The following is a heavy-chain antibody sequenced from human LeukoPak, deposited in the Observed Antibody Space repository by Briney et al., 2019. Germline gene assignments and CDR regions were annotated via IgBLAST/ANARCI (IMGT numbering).Heavy chain of an antibody. CDR2: IKIKAYGGTT. D-gene: IGHD4-23*01. CDR1: GFSISSSA. J-gene: IGHJ4*02. Sequence: PGGSLRLSCAASGFSISSSAMNWVRQAPGKGLEWVNFIKIKAYGGTTEYAASVKGRFTISRDDSKSIAYLQMNSLKTEDTAVYYCTRAVGWPPFTVAHDYWGQGTLVTVSS. V-gene: IGHV3-49*04. CDR3: TRAVGWPPFTVAHDY.